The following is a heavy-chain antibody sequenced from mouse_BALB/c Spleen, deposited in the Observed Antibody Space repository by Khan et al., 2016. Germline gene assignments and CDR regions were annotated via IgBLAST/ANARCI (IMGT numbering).Heavy chain of an antibody. D-gene: IGHD2-10*02. CDR1: GYSFTGSN. Sequence: VQLKQSGPELEKPGASVKISCKASGYSFTGSNMNLVKPRNGKSLEWIGNLDPYYGGTSYNQTFKGKATLTVDKSSSTAYMQLKSLTSEDSAVYYCARGYGNYVNWYFDVWGAGTTVTVSS. J-gene: IGHJ1*01. V-gene: IGHV1-39*01. CDR3: ARGYGNYVNWYFDV. CDR2: LDPYYGGT.